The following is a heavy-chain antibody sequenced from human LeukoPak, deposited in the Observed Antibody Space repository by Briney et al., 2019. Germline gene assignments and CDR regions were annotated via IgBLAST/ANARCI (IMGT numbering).Heavy chain of an antibody. V-gene: IGHV4-59*01. CDR3: ARDQSSGSSSYYYGIDA. J-gene: IGHJ6*02. D-gene: IGHD1-26*01. Sequence: SETLSLTSTVSGGSISTYYWSWVRQPPGKGREWVGYIYYSGKTNYNTSLRSRFTMSLDTSSSQFSLKLTSVTAADTAVYYCARDQSSGSSSYYYGIDAWGPGATVSVSS. CDR2: IYYSGKT. CDR1: GGSISTYY.